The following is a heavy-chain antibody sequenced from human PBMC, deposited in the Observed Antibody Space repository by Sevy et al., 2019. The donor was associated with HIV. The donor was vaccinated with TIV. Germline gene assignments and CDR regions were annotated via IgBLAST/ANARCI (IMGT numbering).Heavy chain of an antibody. D-gene: IGHD2-15*01. CDR3: AREGLGGFHPSLDY. J-gene: IGHJ4*02. CDR1: GFTFSSYE. V-gene: IGHV3-48*03. CDR2: ISSSGSIT. Sequence: GGSLRLSCAASGFTFSSYEMNWVRQAPGKGLEWVAYISSSGSITYYADSVKGRFTISRDNAKNSLFLQMKTLRAEDTSIYDCAREGLGGFHPSLDYWGQGTLVTVSS.